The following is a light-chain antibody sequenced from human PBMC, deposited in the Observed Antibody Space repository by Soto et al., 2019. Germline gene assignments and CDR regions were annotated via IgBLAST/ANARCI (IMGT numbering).Light chain of an antibody. CDR3: QQYKNWPPLT. CDR1: QSVSYN. Sequence: EIVMTQSPATLSVSPGETATLSCRASQSVSYNLAWYQQKPGQGPRLLIYGAFTSATGIPARFSGSGSGTEFTLPISSLQSEDFAVYYCQQYKNWPPLTFGGGTKVEIK. J-gene: IGKJ4*01. V-gene: IGKV3-15*01. CDR2: GAF.